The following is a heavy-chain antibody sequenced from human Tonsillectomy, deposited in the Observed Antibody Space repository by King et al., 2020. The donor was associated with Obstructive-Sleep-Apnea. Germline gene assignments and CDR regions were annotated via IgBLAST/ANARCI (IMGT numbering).Heavy chain of an antibody. CDR2: IWIDGSTT. J-gene: IGHJ6*02. D-gene: IGHD3-22*01. Sequence: DVQLVESGGGLVQPGGSLRLSCAASGFTFSGYWMHWVRQAPGKGLVWVSRIWIDGSTTNYADSVKGRFTISRDNAKNTLYLQMNSLRPEDTAVYYCARDRRDYDSSGYYYYYYGMDVWGQGTTVTVSS. CDR1: GFTFSGYW. V-gene: IGHV3-74*01. CDR3: ARDRRDYDSSGYYYYYYGMDV.